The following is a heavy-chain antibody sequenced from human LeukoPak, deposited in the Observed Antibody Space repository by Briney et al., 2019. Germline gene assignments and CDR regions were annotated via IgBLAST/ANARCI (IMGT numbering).Heavy chain of an antibody. D-gene: IGHD3-22*01. CDR2: IYYSGST. CDR3: ARNIGYDSSGYYYEGGVYFDY. V-gene: IGHV4-39*01. Sequence: PSETLSLTCTVSGGSISSSSYYWGWIRQPPGKGLEWIGSIYYSGSTYYNPSLKSRVTISVDTSKNQFSLKLSSVTAADTAVYYCARNIGYDSSGYYYEGGVYFDYWGQGTLVTVSS. CDR1: GGSISSSSYY. J-gene: IGHJ4*02.